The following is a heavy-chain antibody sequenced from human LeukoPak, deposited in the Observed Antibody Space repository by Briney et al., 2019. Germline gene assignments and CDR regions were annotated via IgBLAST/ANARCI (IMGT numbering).Heavy chain of an antibody. Sequence: ASVKVSCKASGYTFTDYYMHWVRQAPGQGLEWMGWMNPNSGGTNSAQKFQGRVTMTRDTSISTAYMELSTLRSDDTAVYYCATNQYGDYTLGAYWGQGTLVSVSS. CDR2: MNPNSGGT. V-gene: IGHV1-2*02. J-gene: IGHJ4*02. CDR3: ATNQYGDYTLGAY. D-gene: IGHD4-17*01. CDR1: GYTFTDYY.